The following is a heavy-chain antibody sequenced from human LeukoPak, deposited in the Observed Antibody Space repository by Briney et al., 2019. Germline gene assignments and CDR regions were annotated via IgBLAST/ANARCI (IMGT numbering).Heavy chain of an antibody. CDR2: IIPILGTA. Sequence: ASVKVSCKASGGTFSSYAISWVRQAPGQGLEWMGGIIPILGTANYAQKFQGRVTITTDESTSTAYMELSSLRSEDTAVYYCASNFWSGYYTAAGAYYYYMDVWGKGTTVTVSS. J-gene: IGHJ6*03. D-gene: IGHD3-3*01. V-gene: IGHV1-69*05. CDR3: ASNFWSGYYTAAGAYYYYMDV. CDR1: GGTFSSYA.